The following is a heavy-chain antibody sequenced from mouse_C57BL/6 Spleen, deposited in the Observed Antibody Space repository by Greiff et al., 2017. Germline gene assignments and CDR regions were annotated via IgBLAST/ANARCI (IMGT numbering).Heavy chain of an antibody. CDR1: GYTFTGYW. CDR3: AVDYDSTYYFDY. Sequence: QVQLKESGAELMKPGASVKLSCKATGYTFTGYWIEWVKRRPGHGLEWIGEILPGSGSTNYNVKLKGKATFTADTSSNTAYMQLSSLTTKDSAIYYCAVDYDSTYYFDYWGQGTTLTVSA. V-gene: IGHV1-9*01. D-gene: IGHD1-1*01. CDR2: ILPGSGST. J-gene: IGHJ2*01.